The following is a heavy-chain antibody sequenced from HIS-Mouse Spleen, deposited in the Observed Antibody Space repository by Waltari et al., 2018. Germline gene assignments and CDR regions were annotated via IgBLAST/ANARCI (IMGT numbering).Heavy chain of an antibody. CDR2: INHIGST. CDR3: ARGDYYDSSGYYVLFDY. CDR1: GGSFSGYY. J-gene: IGHJ4*02. Sequence: QVQLQQWGAGLLKPSETLSLTCAVHGGSFSGYYWSWIRHAPGKGLEWIGEINHIGSTNYNPSLKSRVTISVDTSKNQFSLKLSSVTAADTAVYYCARGDYYDSSGYYVLFDYWGQGTLVTVSS. D-gene: IGHD3-22*01. V-gene: IGHV4-34*01.